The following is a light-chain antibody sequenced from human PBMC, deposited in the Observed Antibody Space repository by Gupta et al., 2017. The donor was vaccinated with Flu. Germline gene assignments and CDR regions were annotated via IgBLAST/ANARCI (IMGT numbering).Light chain of an antibody. CDR2: YKSESDK. J-gene: IGLJ2*01. Sequence: TVRSGSNGGTSEIYWYQQKPWRPPQYLLTYKSESDKQPSSGLPRCFSGSKDASATAGILIFSVRQSEDAADYYCMIWHSSAWVFGGGTKLTVL. V-gene: IGLV5-45*01. CDR1: SGSNGGTSE. CDR3: MIWHSSAWV.